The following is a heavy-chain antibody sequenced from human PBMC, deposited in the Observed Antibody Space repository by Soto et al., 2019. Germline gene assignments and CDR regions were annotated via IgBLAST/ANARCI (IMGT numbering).Heavy chain of an antibody. CDR3: ASGKTQYYFDL. V-gene: IGHV4-30-2*01. D-gene: IGHD1-26*01. Sequence: PWETLSLTCSGSGASISGDDLSWTWVRQTPGKGLEWIGYVYRYGATYYNPSLKSRVTISVDRSKKHFSLKLTSVTAADTAFYFCASGKTQYYFDLWGQGSPVTVSS. J-gene: IGHJ4*02. CDR2: VYRYGAT. CDR1: GASISGDDLS.